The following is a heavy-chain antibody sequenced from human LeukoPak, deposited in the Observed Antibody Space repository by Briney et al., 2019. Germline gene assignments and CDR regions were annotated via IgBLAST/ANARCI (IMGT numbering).Heavy chain of an antibody. D-gene: IGHD3-22*01. V-gene: IGHV4-30-4*01. CDR1: GGSISSGDYY. CDR2: IYYSGST. CDR3: ARVNDDSSGYYANGFDY. J-gene: IGHJ4*02. Sequence: SETLSLTCTVSGGSISSGDYYWSWIRQPPGKGLAWIGYIYYSGSTYYNPSLKSRVTISVDTSKNQFSLKLSSVTAADTAVYYCARVNDDSSGYYANGFDYWGQGTLVTVSS.